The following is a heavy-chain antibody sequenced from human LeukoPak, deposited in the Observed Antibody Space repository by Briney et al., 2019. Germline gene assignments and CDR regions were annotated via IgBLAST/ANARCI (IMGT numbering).Heavy chain of an antibody. D-gene: IGHD3-10*01. V-gene: IGHV4-39*07. CDR2: IYYSGST. J-gene: IGHJ6*03. CDR3: ARRGDYYAPYYYYYYYMDV. Sequence: SETLSLTCTVSGGSISTSSYYWGWIRQPPGKGLECIGNIYYSGSTYYNPSLKSRVTISVDTSKNQFSLKLSSVTAADTAVYYCARRGDYYAPYYYYYYYMDVWGKGTTVTISS. CDR1: GGSISTSSYY.